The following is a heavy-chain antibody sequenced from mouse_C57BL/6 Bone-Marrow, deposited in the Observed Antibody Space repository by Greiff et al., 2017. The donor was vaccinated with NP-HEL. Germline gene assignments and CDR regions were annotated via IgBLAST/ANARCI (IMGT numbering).Heavy chain of an antibody. CDR3: ARGGFAY. V-gene: IGHV1-69*01. Sequence: QVQLQQPGAELVMPGASVKLSCKASGYTFTNYWMPWLKQRPGHGLEWIRAIYPSDSSTNYNPKFTGKSTLTVDPSSSTAYLQLSSRTSEDSAVYYCARGGFAYWGQGTLVTVSA. J-gene: IGHJ3*01. CDR1: GYTFTNYW. CDR2: IYPSDSST.